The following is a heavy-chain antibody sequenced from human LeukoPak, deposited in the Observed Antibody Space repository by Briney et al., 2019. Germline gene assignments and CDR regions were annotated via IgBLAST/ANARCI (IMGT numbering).Heavy chain of an antibody. Sequence: PGGSLRLSCAASGFTVNSNYMSWVRQAPGKGLEWVSVIYSGGSTYYADSVKGRFTISRDNSKNTLYLQMNSLRAEDTAVYYCARESIAVPDYWGQGTLVTVSS. D-gene: IGHD6-19*01. CDR1: GFTVNSNY. CDR2: IYSGGST. V-gene: IGHV3-53*01. CDR3: ARESIAVPDY. J-gene: IGHJ4*02.